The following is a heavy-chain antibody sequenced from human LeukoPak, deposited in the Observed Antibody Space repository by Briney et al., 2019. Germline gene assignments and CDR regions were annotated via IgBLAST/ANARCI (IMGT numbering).Heavy chain of an antibody. Sequence: GGSLRLSCAASGFTFDDYAMHWVRQAPGKGLEWVSGISWNSGSIGYADSVKGRFTISRDNAKNSLYLQMDSLRAEDTALYYCAKAPLRSLEWLLGMGFDYWGQGTLVTVSS. D-gene: IGHD3-3*01. V-gene: IGHV3-9*01. CDR2: ISWNSGSI. CDR1: GFTFDDYA. CDR3: AKAPLRSLEWLLGMGFDY. J-gene: IGHJ4*02.